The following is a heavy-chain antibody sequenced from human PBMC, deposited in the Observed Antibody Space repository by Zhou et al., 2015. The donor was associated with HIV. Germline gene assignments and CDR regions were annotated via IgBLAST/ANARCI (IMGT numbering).Heavy chain of an antibody. V-gene: IGHV3-33*01. CDR1: GFTFSSFG. J-gene: IGHJ4*02. CDR3: ARDRGDCRTGTCYSDYIDD. D-gene: IGHD2-21*01. CDR2: IWYDGSNK. Sequence: QVQLVESGGGVVQPGKSLRLSCAASGFTFSSFGMHWVRQAPGKGLDWVAVIWYDGSNKYYADSVKGRFTISRDNSKNMLFLQMNDLKAEDTAMYHCARDRGDCRTGTCYSDYIDDCGQGALVIVSS.